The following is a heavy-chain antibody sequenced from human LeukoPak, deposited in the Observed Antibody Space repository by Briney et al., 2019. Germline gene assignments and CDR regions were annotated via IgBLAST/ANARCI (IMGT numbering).Heavy chain of an antibody. V-gene: IGHV3-48*03. CDR2: SSSDGPI. J-gene: IGHJ3*02. Sequence: GGSLRLSCAASGFTFRNFDMNWVRQAPGKGLEWLSMSSSDGPIYHADSVKGRFTISRDNSKNTLYLQMNSLRAEDTAVYYCARHSGVVTAMSAFDIWGQGTMVTVSS. CDR3: ARHSGVVTAMSAFDI. D-gene: IGHD2-21*02. CDR1: GFTFRNFD.